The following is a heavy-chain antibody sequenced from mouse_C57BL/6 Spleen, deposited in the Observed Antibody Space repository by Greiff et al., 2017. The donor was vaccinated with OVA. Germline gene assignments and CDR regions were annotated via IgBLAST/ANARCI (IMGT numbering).Heavy chain of an antibody. CDR2: IYPGDGDT. J-gene: IGHJ2*01. D-gene: IGHD1-1*01. Sequence: QVQLQQSGAELVKPGASVKISCKASGYAFSSYWMNWVKQRPGKGLEWIGQIYPGDGDTNYNGKFKGKATLTADKSSSTAYMQLSSLTSEDSAVYFCARRRHGSSLDYWGQGTTLTVSS. CDR1: GYAFSSYW. V-gene: IGHV1-80*01. CDR3: ARRRHGSSLDY.